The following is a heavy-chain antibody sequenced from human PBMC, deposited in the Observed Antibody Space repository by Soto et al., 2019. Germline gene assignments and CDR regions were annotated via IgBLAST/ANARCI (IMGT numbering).Heavy chain of an antibody. J-gene: IGHJ6*02. V-gene: IGHV4-59*08. CDR1: DGSFSSISNHY. D-gene: IGHD3-10*01. CDR2: ISYSGST. CDR3: LPQGFGPLHGLVDV. Sequence: SQTLSLTGTFSDGSFSSISNHYCSWIRQPPGKGLEWIGYISYSGSTSYNPSLKSRLIISVDTSQNQVSLKLASVTAADTAVYYCLPQGFGPLHGLVDVWGQGTTVTVS.